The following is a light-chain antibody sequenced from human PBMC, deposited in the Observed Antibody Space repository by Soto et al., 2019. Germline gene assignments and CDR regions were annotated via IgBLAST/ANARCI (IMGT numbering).Light chain of an antibody. CDR2: DVS. CDR1: QSISSW. Sequence: DIQMTQSPSTLSASVGDRATITCRASQSISSWLAWYQQRPGKAPKLLIYDVSSLQSGVPSRFSGSGSGTEFTLTISSLQPDDFATYYCQHYKMNSPWTFGQGTEVETK. V-gene: IGKV1-5*01. CDR3: QHYKMNSPWT. J-gene: IGKJ1*01.